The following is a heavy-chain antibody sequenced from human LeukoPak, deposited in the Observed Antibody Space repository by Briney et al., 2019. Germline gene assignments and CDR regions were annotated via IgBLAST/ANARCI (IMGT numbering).Heavy chain of an antibody. Sequence: PGGSLRLSCAASGFTFSSFGMNWVRQGPGKGLEWVSGISWNSGSIGYADSVKGRFTISRDNAKNSLYLQMNSLRAEDTALYYCAKDMMVSAVFGGNGMDVWGQGTTVTVSS. CDR3: AKDMMVSAVFGGNGMDV. V-gene: IGHV3-9*01. J-gene: IGHJ6*02. CDR2: ISWNSGSI. CDR1: GFTFSSFG. D-gene: IGHD3-16*01.